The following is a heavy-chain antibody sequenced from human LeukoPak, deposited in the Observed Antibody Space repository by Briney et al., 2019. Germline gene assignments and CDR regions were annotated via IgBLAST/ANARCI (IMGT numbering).Heavy chain of an antibody. J-gene: IGHJ2*01. CDR2: IYYSGST. D-gene: IGHD3-22*01. Sequence: SETLSLTCTVSGGSISSGDYYWSWIRQPPGKGLECIGYIYYSGSTYYNPSLKSRVTISVDTSKNQFSLKLSSVTAADTAVYYCARAVDSSGYHYWYFDLWGRGTLVTVSS. V-gene: IGHV4-30-4*01. CDR1: GGSISSGDYY. CDR3: ARAVDSSGYHYWYFDL.